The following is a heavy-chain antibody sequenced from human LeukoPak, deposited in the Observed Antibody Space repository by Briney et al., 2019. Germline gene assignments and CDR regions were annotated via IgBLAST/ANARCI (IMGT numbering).Heavy chain of an antibody. CDR2: IYNSGRT. CDR3: ARPNGSGWYYLDS. J-gene: IGHJ4*02. V-gene: IGHV4-59*01. D-gene: IGHD6-19*01. CDR1: GDSISPYY. Sequence: PSETLSLTCTVSGDSISPYYWSWLRQPPGKGLEWIGEIYNSGRTKYNPSLMSRVTISVDTSKNQFSLKLSSVTAADTAVYYCARPNGSGWYYLDSWGQGTLVTVSS.